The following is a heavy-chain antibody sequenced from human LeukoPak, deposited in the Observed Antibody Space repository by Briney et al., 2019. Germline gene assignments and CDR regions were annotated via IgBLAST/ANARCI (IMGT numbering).Heavy chain of an antibody. CDR1: GFTFSSYG. J-gene: IGHJ4*02. D-gene: IGHD6-19*01. CDR3: AKEGIAVAGDY. V-gene: IGHV3-30*02. CDR2: IRSDGSNK. Sequence: GGSLRLSCAASGFTFSSYGMNWVRQAPGKGLEWMAFIRSDGSNKYYADSVKGRFTISRDNSKNTLYLQMNSLRAEDTAVYYCAKEGIAVAGDYWGQGTLVTVSS.